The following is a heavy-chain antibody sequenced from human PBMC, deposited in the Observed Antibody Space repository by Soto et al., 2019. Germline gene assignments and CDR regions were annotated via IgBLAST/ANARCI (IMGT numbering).Heavy chain of an antibody. Sequence: SVKVSCKASGGTFSSYAISWVRQAPGQGLEWMGGIIPIFGTANYAQKFQGRVTITADESTSTAYMELSSLRSEDTAVYYCARGTNYDILTGYGYYYYGMDVWGQGTTVTVSS. D-gene: IGHD3-9*01. CDR3: ARGTNYDILTGYGYYYYGMDV. V-gene: IGHV1-69*13. J-gene: IGHJ6*02. CDR2: IIPIFGTA. CDR1: GGTFSSYA.